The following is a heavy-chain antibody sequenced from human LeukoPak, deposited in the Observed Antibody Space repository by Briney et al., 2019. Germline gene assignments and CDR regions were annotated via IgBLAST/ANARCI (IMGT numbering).Heavy chain of an antibody. CDR2: IYYSGST. J-gene: IGHJ3*02. Sequence: SETLSLTCTVSGGSISSYYWSWIRQPPGKGLEWIGYIYYSGSTNYIPSLKSRVTISVDTSKNQFSLKLSSVTAADTVVYYCARERDGYNSDAFDIWGQGTMVTVSS. CDR3: ARERDGYNSDAFDI. D-gene: IGHD5-24*01. CDR1: GGSISSYY. V-gene: IGHV4-59*01.